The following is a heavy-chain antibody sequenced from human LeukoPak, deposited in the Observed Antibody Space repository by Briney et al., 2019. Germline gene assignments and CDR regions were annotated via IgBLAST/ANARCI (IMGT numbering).Heavy chain of an antibody. CDR1: GFTFDDYT. CDR2: ISWDGSST. V-gene: IGHV3-43*01. Sequence: GGSLRLSCAASGFTFDDYTMHWVRQVPGKGLEWVSFISWDGSSTYYVDSVKGRFIISRDNRKNSLYLQMNSLRTEDTALYYCVKDRSTSGVSEFDCWGQGTLVTVSS. J-gene: IGHJ4*02. CDR3: VKDRSTSGVSEFDC. D-gene: IGHD1-1*01.